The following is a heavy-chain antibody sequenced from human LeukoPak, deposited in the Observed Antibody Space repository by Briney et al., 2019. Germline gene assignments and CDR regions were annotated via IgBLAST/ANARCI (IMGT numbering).Heavy chain of an antibody. CDR2: ISGSGGST. V-gene: IGHV3-23*01. CDR1: GFTVSNNY. D-gene: IGHD3-22*01. CDR3: AKDLDYDSSGYYYGDAFDI. Sequence: GRSLRLSCAASGFTVSNNYMSWVRQAPGKGLEWVSAISGSGGSTYYTDSVRGRFTISRDNSKNTLYLQMNSLRAEDTAVYYCAKDLDYDSSGYYYGDAFDIWGQGTMVTVSS. J-gene: IGHJ3*02.